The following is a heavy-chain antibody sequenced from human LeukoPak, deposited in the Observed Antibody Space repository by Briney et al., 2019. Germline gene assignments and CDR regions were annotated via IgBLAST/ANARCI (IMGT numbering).Heavy chain of an antibody. CDR3: VRRYSSGWSYYYYYGMDV. CDR1: GFTFSSNW. Sequence: GGSLRLSCAASGFTFSSNWMGWVRQAPGKGLEWVANINEAGNEKYYGDSVTGRFTIARDNANKLLDLQMNSLRGDDSAVYYCVRRYSSGWSYYYYYGMDVWGQGTTVTVSS. CDR2: INEAGNEK. V-gene: IGHV3-7*01. J-gene: IGHJ6*02. D-gene: IGHD6-19*01.